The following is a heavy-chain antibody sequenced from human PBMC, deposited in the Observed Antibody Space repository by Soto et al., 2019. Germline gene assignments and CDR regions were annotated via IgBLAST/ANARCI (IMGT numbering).Heavy chain of an antibody. D-gene: IGHD2-2*01. CDR3: AKERVPYCSSTSCPSHWFDP. Sequence: GGSLRLSCAAPGFTFSSYGMSWVRQAPGKGLEWGPGIRCSGSNKYYADSVKGRFTISRDNSKNTLYLQMNSLRAEDTAVYYCAKERVPYCSSTSCPSHWFDPWGQGTLVTVSS. V-gene: IGHV3-30*02. CDR2: IRCSGSNK. J-gene: IGHJ5*02. CDR1: GFTFSSYG.